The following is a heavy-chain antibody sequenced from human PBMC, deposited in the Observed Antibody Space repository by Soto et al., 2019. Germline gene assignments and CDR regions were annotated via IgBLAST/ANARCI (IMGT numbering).Heavy chain of an antibody. CDR1: GYTFTSYG. CDR3: PGERPYYYDSSGLPDI. Sequence: SVKVFCKASGYTFTSYGISWVRQAPGQGLEWMGWISAYNGNTNYAQKLQSRVTMTTETSTSTAYMELRSLRSDDTPAYYCPGERPYYYDSSGLPDIWDQGTMVTVS. J-gene: IGHJ3*02. CDR2: ISAYNGNT. D-gene: IGHD3-22*01. V-gene: IGHV1-18*01.